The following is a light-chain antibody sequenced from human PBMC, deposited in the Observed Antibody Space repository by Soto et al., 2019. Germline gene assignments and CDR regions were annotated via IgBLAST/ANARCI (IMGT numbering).Light chain of an antibody. CDR1: QSVLYSSNNKNY. V-gene: IGKV4-1*01. CDR2: WAS. CDR3: QQYYSTLKWT. Sequence: DIVMTQSPDSLAVSLGERATINCKSSQSVLYSSNNKNYLAWYQQKPGQPPKVLIYWASTRESGVPDRFSGSGSGTDFTLTISSLQAEDVAVYYCQQYYSTLKWTFGQGTKVEIK. J-gene: IGKJ1*01.